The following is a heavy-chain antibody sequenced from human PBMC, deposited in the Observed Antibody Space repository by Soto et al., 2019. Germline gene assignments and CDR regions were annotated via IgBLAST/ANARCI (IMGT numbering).Heavy chain of an antibody. CDR3: ARELGRSTVHL. CDR1: GGSISSYY. Sequence: QVQLQESGPGLVKPSETLSLTCTVSGGSISSYYWSWIRQPPGKGLEWIGYIYYSGSTNYNPSLKSRVTISVDTSKNQFSLKLSSVTAADTAVYYCARELGRSTVHLWGRGPLVTVSS. CDR2: IYYSGST. J-gene: IGHJ2*01. D-gene: IGHD4-17*01. V-gene: IGHV4-59*01.